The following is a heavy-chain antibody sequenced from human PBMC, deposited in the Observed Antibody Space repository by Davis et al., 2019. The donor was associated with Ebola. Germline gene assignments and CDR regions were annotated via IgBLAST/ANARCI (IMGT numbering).Heavy chain of an antibody. CDR1: GGHY. CDR3: ARVGDFQGVY. CDR2: IFHSGSTSPSVT. J-gene: IGHJ4*02. D-gene: IGHD2-8*01. Sequence: PGGSLRLSCTVSGGHYWSWIRQPPGKGLEWIGYIFHSGSTSPSVTNYNPSLKGRVTISGDTSKSQFTLNLNSVTAADTAVYYCARVGDFQGVYWGQGILVTVSS. V-gene: IGHV4-59*11.